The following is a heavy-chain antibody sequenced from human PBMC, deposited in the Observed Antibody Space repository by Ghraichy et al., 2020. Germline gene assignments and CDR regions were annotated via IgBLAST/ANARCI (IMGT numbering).Heavy chain of an antibody. CDR1: GYTFTSYA. CDR3: ARGGSPTIGY. D-gene: IGHD5-12*01. Sequence: KVSCKASGYTFTSYAIHWVRQAPGQRFEWMGWINVGNGNTKYSQNFQGRVTFTRDTSASTAYMELRDLASEDTSVYYCARGGSPTIGYWGQGTLVTVSS. J-gene: IGHJ4*02. V-gene: IGHV1-3*01. CDR2: INVGNGNT.